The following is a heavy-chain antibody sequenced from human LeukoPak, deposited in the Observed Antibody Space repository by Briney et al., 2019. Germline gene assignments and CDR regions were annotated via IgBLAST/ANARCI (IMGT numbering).Heavy chain of an antibody. Sequence: PSETLSLTCTVSGGSISSYYWSWIRQPAGKGLEWIGRIYTSGSTNYNPSLESRVTMSVDTSKNQFSLKVSSVTAADTAVYYCASDRGSYNYYFDYWGQGTLVTVSS. CDR3: ASDRGSYNYYFDY. J-gene: IGHJ4*02. V-gene: IGHV4-4*07. D-gene: IGHD3-16*01. CDR1: GGSISSYY. CDR2: IYTSGST.